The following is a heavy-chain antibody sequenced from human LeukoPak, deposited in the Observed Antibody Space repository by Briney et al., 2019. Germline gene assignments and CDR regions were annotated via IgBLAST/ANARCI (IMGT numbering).Heavy chain of an antibody. J-gene: IGHJ6*02. CDR1: GFTFDDYA. V-gene: IGHV3-43*02. CDR2: ISGDGGST. D-gene: IGHD6-13*01. CDR3: AKDIGCPLFSWYCNYYYGMDV. Sequence: GGSLRLSCAASGFTFDDYAMHWVRQAPGKGLEWVSLISGDGGSTYYADSVKGRFTISRDNSKNSLYLQMNSLRTEDTALCYCAKDIGCPLFSWYCNYYYGMDVWGQGTTVTVSS.